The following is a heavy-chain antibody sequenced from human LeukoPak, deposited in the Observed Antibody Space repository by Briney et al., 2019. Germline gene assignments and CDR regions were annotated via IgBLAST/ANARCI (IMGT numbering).Heavy chain of an antibody. Sequence: PSETLSLTCTVSGASTSHFYWNWIRQPPGGGLEWIGYMHNSGSSKHNPSLKSRVTISIDTSKNQFSLQLTSVTAADTAIYYCARSAEWLRNAFDIWGQGTMVSVSS. CDR2: MHNSGSS. CDR3: ARSAEWLRNAFDI. V-gene: IGHV4-59*01. CDR1: GASTSHFY. D-gene: IGHD5-12*01. J-gene: IGHJ3*02.